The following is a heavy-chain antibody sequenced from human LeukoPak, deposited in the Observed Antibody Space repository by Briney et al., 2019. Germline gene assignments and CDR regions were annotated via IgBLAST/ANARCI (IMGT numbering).Heavy chain of an antibody. CDR3: AGLVPAHF. D-gene: IGHD2-2*01. CDR2: ISSSSSYI. CDR1: GFTFSSYS. V-gene: IGHV3-21*01. J-gene: IGHJ4*02. Sequence: PGGSLRLSCAASGFTFSSYSMNWVRQAPGKGLEWGSSISSSSSYIYYADSMKGRFTISRDDAKNPLYLQMNSLRAEDTAVYYCAGLVPAHFWGQGTLVTVSS.